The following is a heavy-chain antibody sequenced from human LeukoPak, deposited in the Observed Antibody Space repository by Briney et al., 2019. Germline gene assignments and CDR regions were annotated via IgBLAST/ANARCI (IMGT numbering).Heavy chain of an antibody. J-gene: IGHJ4*02. CDR2: INKNGGT. CDR3: AREHKSYGDYPYYFDS. Sequence: SETLSLTCTVSRDPISSGDYYWSWIRQPAGKGLEFIGYINKNGGTYYNPPLKSRVSISIDTSKNQFSLKLTSVTAADTAVYFCAREHKSYGDYPYYFDSWGQGTLVTVSS. D-gene: IGHD4-17*01. V-gene: IGHV4-30-4*01. CDR1: RDPISSGDYY.